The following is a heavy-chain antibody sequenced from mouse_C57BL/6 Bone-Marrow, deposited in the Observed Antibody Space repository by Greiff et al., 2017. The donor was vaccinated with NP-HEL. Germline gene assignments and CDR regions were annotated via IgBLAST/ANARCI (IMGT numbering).Heavy chain of an antibody. Sequence: VQLQQPGAELVKPGASVKMSCKASGYTFTSYWITWVKQRPGQGLEWIGDIYPGSGSTNYNEKFKSKATLTVDTSSSTAYMQLSSLTSEDSAVYYWAREEYDYDEGAWFAYWGQGTLVTVSA. CDR2: IYPGSGST. V-gene: IGHV1-55*01. CDR1: GYTFTSYW. J-gene: IGHJ3*01. D-gene: IGHD2-4*01. CDR3: AREEYDYDEGAWFAY.